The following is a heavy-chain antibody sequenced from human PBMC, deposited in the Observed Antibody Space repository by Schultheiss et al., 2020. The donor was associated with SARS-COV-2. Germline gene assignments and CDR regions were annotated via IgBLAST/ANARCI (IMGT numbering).Heavy chain of an antibody. V-gene: IGHV4-34*01. CDR1: GGSFSGYY. CDR3: ARHKGSATEYYYGLDV. CDR2: INHSGST. Sequence: SETLSLTCAVYGGSFSGYYWSWIRQPPGKGLEWIGEINHSGSTNYNPSLKSRVTISVDTSKNQFSLKLSSVTAADTAVYYCARHKGSATEYYYGLDVWGQGTTVTVSS. J-gene: IGHJ6*02.